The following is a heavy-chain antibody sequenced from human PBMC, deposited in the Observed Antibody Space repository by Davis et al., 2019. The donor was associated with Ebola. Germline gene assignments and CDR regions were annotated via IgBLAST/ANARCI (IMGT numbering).Heavy chain of an antibody. D-gene: IGHD2-2*01. V-gene: IGHV3-7*03. CDR1: GFTFSSYA. CDR2: IKQDGSEK. Sequence: GESLKISCAASGFTFSSYAMSWVRQAPGKGLEWVANIKQDGSEKYYVDSVKGRFTISRDNAKNSLYLQMNSLRAEDTAVYYCARVVVPAANDYWGQGTLVTVSS. CDR3: ARVVVPAANDY. J-gene: IGHJ4*02.